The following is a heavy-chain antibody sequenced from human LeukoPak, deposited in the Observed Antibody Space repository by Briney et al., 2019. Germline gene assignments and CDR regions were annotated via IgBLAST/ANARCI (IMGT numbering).Heavy chain of an antibody. CDR3: AKNAAASFDY. Sequence: GGPLKLSCAASGFSFSRYGMKWVRPAPGKGLEWLSYIRSSDSTTYYADSVKGRFAISRDNRKNSLYLQMNSLRTEDTALYYCAKNAAASFDYWGQGTLVTVSS. CDR2: IRSSDSTT. V-gene: IGHV3-48*04. D-gene: IGHD2-15*01. CDR1: GFSFSRYG. J-gene: IGHJ4*02.